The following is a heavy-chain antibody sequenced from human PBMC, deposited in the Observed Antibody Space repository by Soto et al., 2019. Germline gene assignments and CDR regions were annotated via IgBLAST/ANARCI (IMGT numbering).Heavy chain of an antibody. D-gene: IGHD1-26*01. V-gene: IGHV4-61*01. CDR1: AGSVSSGRYY. CDR2: IYNSGRT. CDR3: PGDEGGPFDY. J-gene: IGHJ4*02. Sequence: PSGTLSLTCTVSAGSVSSGRYYWTWIRQTPGKGLECIGYIYNSGRTNYNPSLKSRVTISVDTTKTHLSLTLSSVTAADMALYNCPGDEGGPFDYWGQGTQVTVSS.